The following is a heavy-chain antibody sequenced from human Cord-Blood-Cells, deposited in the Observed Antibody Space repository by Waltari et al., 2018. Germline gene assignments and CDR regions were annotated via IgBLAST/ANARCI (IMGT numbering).Heavy chain of an antibody. CDR3: ARSGYCSSTSCYSDY. CDR2: VNPNRGGT. D-gene: IGHD2-2*01. J-gene: IGHJ4*02. CDR1: GYTFTGYY. Sequence: QVQLVQSGAEVKKPGASVKVSCKASGYTFTGYYMHWVRQAPGQGLEWRGWVNPNRGGTNFAQKFQGWVTMTRDTSISTAYMELSRLRSDDTAVYYCARSGYCSSTSCYSDYWGQGTLVTVSS. V-gene: IGHV1-2*04.